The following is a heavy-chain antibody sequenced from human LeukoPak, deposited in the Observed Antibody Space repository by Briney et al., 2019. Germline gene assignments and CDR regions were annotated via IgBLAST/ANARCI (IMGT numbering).Heavy chain of an antibody. D-gene: IGHD6-19*01. CDR1: GYSFTDGY. CDR3: AANGEPSGWHWIY. J-gene: IGHJ4*02. V-gene: IGHV1-2*02. Sequence: GASVKVSCKASGYSFTDGYMHWVRQAPGQGPEWMGWIHPNSGGTNYAQKFQGRVALTRDTSIRTAYMELTSLRSDDTAVYFCAANGEPSGWHWIYWGQGTLVTVSS. CDR2: IHPNSGGT.